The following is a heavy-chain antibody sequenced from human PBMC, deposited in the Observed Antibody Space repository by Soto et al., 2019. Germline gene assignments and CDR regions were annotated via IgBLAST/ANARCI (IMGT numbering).Heavy chain of an antibody. Sequence: SQTLSLTCAISGDSVSSNSAAWNWIRQSPSRGLEWLGRTYYRSEWYTDYAPSVRSRITINADTSKNKFSLQLNSVTPEDTAVYYCARGLGGITEYWGQGTRVTVS. CDR2: TYYRSEWYT. J-gene: IGHJ4*02. V-gene: IGHV6-1*01. CDR3: ARGLGGITEY. D-gene: IGHD1-1*01. CDR1: GDSVSSNSAA.